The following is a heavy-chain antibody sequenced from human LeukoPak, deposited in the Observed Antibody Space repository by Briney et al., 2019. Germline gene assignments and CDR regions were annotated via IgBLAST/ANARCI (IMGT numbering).Heavy chain of an antibody. V-gene: IGHV3-23*01. J-gene: IGHJ4*02. CDR3: AKEPYDFWSGYHVWGNYFDY. D-gene: IGHD3-3*01. CDR2: ISGSGGST. Sequence: GGSLRLSCAASGFTFSSYAMSWVRQAPGKGLEWVSAISGSGGSTYYADSVKGRFTISRDNSKNTLYLQMNSLRAEDTAVYYCAKEPYDFWSGYHVWGNYFDYWGQGTLVTVSS. CDR1: GFTFSSYA.